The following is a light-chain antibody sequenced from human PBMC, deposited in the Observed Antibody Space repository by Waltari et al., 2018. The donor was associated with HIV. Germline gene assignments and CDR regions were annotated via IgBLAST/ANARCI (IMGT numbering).Light chain of an antibody. CDR1: SSNIGSGY. CDR2: RDN. Sequence: QSVLPQPPSASGTPGQRVTISCSASSSNIGSGYVYWYQQVPGTAPKLLIYRDNQRPSGVPDRFSGSKSGTSASLAISGLRSEDEADYYCAAWDDSLSGVFGGGTKLTVL. J-gene: IGLJ3*02. V-gene: IGLV1-47*01. CDR3: AAWDDSLSGV.